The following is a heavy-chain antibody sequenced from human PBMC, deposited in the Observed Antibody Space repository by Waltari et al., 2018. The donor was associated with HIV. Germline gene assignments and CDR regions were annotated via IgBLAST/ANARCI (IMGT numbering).Heavy chain of an antibody. CDR2: IGRACDT. J-gene: IGHJ6*03. CDR1: GFTFSNYD. CDR3: ARSPVSDYYYYMDV. V-gene: IGHV3-13*01. Sequence: EVQLVESGGGLVQPGGSLRLSCVASGFTFSNYDMHWVRQVTGKGLEWVSGIGRACDTYYPDSVKGRFTISRENAKNSLYLQMSSLRAGDTAVYYCARSPVSDYYYYMDVWGRGTTVTVSS. D-gene: IGHD4-17*01.